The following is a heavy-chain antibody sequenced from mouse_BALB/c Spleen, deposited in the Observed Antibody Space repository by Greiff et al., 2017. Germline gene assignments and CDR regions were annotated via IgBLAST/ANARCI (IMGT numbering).Heavy chain of an antibody. CDR2: INPNNGGT. CDR1: GYTFTEYT. CDR3: ARVWDYDGVYYAMDY. J-gene: IGHJ4*01. V-gene: IGHV1-18*01. Sequence: VQLKESGPELVKPGASVKISCKTSGYTFTEYTMHWVKQSHGKSLEWIGGINPNNGGTSYNQKFKGKATLTVDKSSSTAYMELRSLTSEDSAVYYCARVWDYDGVYYAMDYWGQGTSVTVSS. D-gene: IGHD2-4*01.